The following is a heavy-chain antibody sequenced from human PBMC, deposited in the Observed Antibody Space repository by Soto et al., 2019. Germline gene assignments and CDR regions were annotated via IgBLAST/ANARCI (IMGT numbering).Heavy chain of an antibody. CDR1: GFTLRSHT. D-gene: IGHD2-8*01. V-gene: IGHV3-30-3*01. J-gene: IGHJ3*02. Sequence: ESGGGVVQPGRSLRLSCATSGFTLRSHTMHWVRQAPGKGLEWVAVISYDGSNQYYAESVKGRFTVSRDNSKNTLDLEMNSLRAEDTAVYYCARDSMVSGGQAFDIWGQGTVVTVSS. CDR2: ISYDGSNQ. CDR3: ARDSMVSGGQAFDI.